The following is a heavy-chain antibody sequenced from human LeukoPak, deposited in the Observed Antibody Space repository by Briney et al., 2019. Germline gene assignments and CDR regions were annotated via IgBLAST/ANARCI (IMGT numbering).Heavy chain of an antibody. V-gene: IGHV4-39*07. J-gene: IGHJ4*02. D-gene: IGHD3-22*01. Sequence: SSETLSLTCTVSGGSISSSSYYWGWIRQPPGKGLEWIGSIYHSGSTYYNPSLKSRVTISVDTSKNQFSLKLSSVTAADTAVYYCARTLYYYDSSGPAYFDYWGQGTLVTVSS. CDR1: GGSISSSSYY. CDR3: ARTLYYYDSSGPAYFDY. CDR2: IYHSGST.